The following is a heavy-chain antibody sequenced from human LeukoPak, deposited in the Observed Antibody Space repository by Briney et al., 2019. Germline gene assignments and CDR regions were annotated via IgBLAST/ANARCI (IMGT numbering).Heavy chain of an antibody. CDR1: GYSFTDYI. Sequence: ASVKISCKASGYSFTDYILNWVRQAPGQGLEWMGWINTNTGNPTYAQGFIRRFVFSLDTSVSTAYLQISDLKTEDTAVYYCARDSALAQAVMFDYWGQGTLVTVSS. CDR3: ARDSALAQAVMFDY. CDR2: INTNTGNP. D-gene: IGHD6-19*01. J-gene: IGHJ4*02. V-gene: IGHV7-4-1*02.